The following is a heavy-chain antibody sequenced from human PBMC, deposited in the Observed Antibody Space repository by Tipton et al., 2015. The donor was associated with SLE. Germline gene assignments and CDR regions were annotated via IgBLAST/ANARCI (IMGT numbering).Heavy chain of an antibody. V-gene: IGHV4-38-2*02. Sequence: TLSLTCTVSGYSISSGYYWGWIRQPPGKGLEWIGSIYHSGSTYYNPSLKSRITISVDTSKKQFSLKVSSVTAADTAIYYCARGESPGGTFGYWGQGTLVTVSS. CDR3: ARGESPGGTFGY. CDR2: IYHSGST. J-gene: IGHJ4*02. CDR1: GYSISSGYY. D-gene: IGHD1-26*01.